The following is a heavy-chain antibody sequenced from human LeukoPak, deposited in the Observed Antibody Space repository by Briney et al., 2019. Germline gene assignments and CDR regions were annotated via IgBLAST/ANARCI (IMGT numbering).Heavy chain of an antibody. CDR2: INPNSGGT. CDR3: ARDTDYDGGLDY. D-gene: IGHD3-22*01. CDR1: GYTFTAYY. Sequence: ASVKVSCKASGYTFTAYYMHWVRQAPGQGLEWMGWINPNSGGTNYAQKFQGRVTMTRDTSISTAYMELSRLRSDDTAVYYCARDTDYDGGLDYWGQGILVTVSS. J-gene: IGHJ4*02. V-gene: IGHV1-2*02.